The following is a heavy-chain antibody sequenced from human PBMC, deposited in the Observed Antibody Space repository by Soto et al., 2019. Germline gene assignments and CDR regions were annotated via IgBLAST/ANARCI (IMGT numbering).Heavy chain of an antibody. CDR3: ARLRLEPEGANLTLMFGLDV. Sequence: QVQLVQSGAEVKKPGSSVRVSCKASGDTFAGHSINWVRQAPAQGLEWLGVITPILGRTDYGAKFQGRVTRNEDDYATTAFLDLRSLKSDDTAVYYCARLRLEPEGANLTLMFGLDVWGEGTTVSVSS. J-gene: IGHJ6*04. CDR1: GDTFAGHS. D-gene: IGHD1-26*01. CDR2: ITPILGRT. V-gene: IGHV1-69*01.